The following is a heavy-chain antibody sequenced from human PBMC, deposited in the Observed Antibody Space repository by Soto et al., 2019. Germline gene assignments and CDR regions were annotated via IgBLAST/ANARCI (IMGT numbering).Heavy chain of an antibody. D-gene: IGHD3-9*01. CDR2: ISYSGST. Sequence: ISGYYWIWMRQPPGKGLEWIGYISYSGSTNYNPSLKSRVTTSLDTSKNQFSLKLSSVTAADTAIYYCASLNFDILTGYYAFDLWGQGTMVTVSS. V-gene: IGHV4-59*08. J-gene: IGHJ3*01. CDR1: ISGYY. CDR3: ASLNFDILTGYYAFDL.